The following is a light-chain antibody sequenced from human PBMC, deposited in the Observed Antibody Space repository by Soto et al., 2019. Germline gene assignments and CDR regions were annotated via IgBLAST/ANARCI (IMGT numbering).Light chain of an antibody. J-gene: IGLJ1*01. Sequence: SYELTQPLSLSLALGQTASITCGGNNIGRKNVHWYQQKPGQAPVVVIYRDSIRPSGVPERFSGSNSGNTATLTISRAQAGDEADYYCQVWDSSTYVFGTGTKLTVL. CDR2: RDS. V-gene: IGLV3-9*01. CDR3: QVWDSSTYV. CDR1: NIGRKN.